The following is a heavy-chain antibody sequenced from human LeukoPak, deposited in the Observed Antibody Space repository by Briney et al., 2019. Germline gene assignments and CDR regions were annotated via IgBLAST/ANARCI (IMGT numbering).Heavy chain of an antibody. CDR2: INPNSGGT. Sequence: GASLKVSCKASGYTFTGYYMHWVRQAPGQGLEWMGRINPNSGGTNYAQKFQGRVTMTRDTSISTAYMELSRLRSDDTAVYYCASVDPYSNYDGGFDYWGQGTLVTVSS. D-gene: IGHD4-11*01. CDR3: ASVDPYSNYDGGFDY. CDR1: GYTFTGYY. J-gene: IGHJ4*02. V-gene: IGHV1-2*06.